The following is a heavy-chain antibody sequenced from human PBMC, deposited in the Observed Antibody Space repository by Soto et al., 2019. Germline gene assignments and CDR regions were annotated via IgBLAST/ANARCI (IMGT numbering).Heavy chain of an antibody. CDR3: ARLGGLLGYYYYYGMDV. D-gene: IGHD3-16*01. CDR2: IYPGDSDT. Sequence: PGESLKISCKGSGYSFTSYWIGWVRQMPGKGLEWMGIIYPGDSDTRYSPSFQGQVTISADKSISTAYLQWSSLKASDTAMYYCARLGGLLGYYYYYGMDVWGQGTTVTVSS. J-gene: IGHJ6*02. V-gene: IGHV5-51*01. CDR1: GYSFTSYW.